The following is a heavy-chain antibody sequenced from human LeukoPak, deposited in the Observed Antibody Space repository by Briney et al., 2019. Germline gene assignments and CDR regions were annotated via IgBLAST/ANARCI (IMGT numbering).Heavy chain of an antibody. Sequence: PGGSLRLSCAATGFTFRSHAMNWVRQAPGKGLEWVSSIGGSSGRTYYADSVTGRFTISRDSSKNTVYLQMNSLRAAGTAVYYCASGRIAVALYYGMDVWGHGTTVTVFS. CDR3: ASGRIAVALYYGMDV. CDR2: IGGSSGRT. D-gene: IGHD6-19*01. V-gene: IGHV3-23*01. J-gene: IGHJ6*02. CDR1: GFTFRSHA.